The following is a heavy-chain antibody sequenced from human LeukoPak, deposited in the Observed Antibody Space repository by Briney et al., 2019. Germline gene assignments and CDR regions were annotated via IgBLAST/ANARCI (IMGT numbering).Heavy chain of an antibody. Sequence: VASVTVSCTASGYTFTSYYMHWVRQAPGQGLEWMGIINPSGGSASYAQKFQGRVTMTRDTSTSTVYMEVSSLRSEDTAVYYCARDVASSGYYWDWGQGTLVTVSS. CDR3: ARDVASSGYYWD. CDR2: INPSGGSA. V-gene: IGHV1-46*01. J-gene: IGHJ4*02. D-gene: IGHD3-22*01. CDR1: GYTFTSYY.